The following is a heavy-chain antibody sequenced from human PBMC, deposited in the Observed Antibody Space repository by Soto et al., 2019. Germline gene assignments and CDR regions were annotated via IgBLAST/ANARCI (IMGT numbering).Heavy chain of an antibody. CDR2: IDYYGST. Sequence: PSETLSLTCTVSGGSISGYYWSWIRQPPGKRLEWIGYIDYYGSTNYNPSLKSRVTISVDTSKKQFSLNLGSVTAADTAVYYCASKWFDPWGQGTLVT. J-gene: IGHJ5*02. CDR1: GGSISGYY. CDR3: ASKWFDP. V-gene: IGHV4-59*01.